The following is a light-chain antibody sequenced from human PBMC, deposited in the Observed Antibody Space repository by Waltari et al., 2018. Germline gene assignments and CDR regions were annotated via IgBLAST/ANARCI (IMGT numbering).Light chain of an antibody. V-gene: IGLV1-40*01. J-gene: IGLJ2*01. CDR1: TSNTGAGYH. Sequence: QSVLTQPPSVSGAPGQRVTLPCTGSTSNTGAGYHLTLYQHLPGTAPKLPIYGNSNRPSGVPDRFSGSKSGTSASLAITGLQAEDEADYYCQSYDSSLSGSRVFGGGTKLTVL. CDR3: QSYDSSLSGSRV. CDR2: GNS.